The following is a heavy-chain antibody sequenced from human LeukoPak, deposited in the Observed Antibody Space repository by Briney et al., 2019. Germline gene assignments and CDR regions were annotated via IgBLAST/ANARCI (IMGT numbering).Heavy chain of an antibody. J-gene: IGHJ4*02. CDR1: GFTFSSYA. V-gene: IGHV3-30-3*01. CDR2: ISYDGSNK. CDR3: AKGVEMATGSYFDY. D-gene: IGHD5-24*01. Sequence: GRSLRLSCAASGFTFSSYAMHWVRQAPGKGLEWVAVISYDGSNKYYADSVKGRFTISRDNAKNSLYLQMNSLRAEDMALYYCAKGVEMATGSYFDYWGQGTLVTVSS.